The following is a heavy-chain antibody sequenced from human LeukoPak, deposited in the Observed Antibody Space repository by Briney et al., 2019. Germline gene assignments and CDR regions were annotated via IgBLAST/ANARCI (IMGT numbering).Heavy chain of an antibody. CDR3: AGPSSSWLY. J-gene: IGHJ4*02. D-gene: IGHD6-13*01. CDR2: IYHSGST. V-gene: IGHV4-30-2*01. Sequence: SQTLSLTCAVSGGSISSGGYYWSWIRQPPGEGLEWIGYIYHSGSTYYNPSLKSRVTISVDRSKNQFSLKLSSVTAADTAVYYCAGPSSSWLYWGQGTLVTVSS. CDR1: GGSISSGGYY.